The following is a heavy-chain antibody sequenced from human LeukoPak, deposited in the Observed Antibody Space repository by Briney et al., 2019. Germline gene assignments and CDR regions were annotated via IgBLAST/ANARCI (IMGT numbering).Heavy chain of an antibody. CDR1: GFTFSSYW. J-gene: IGHJ4*02. V-gene: IGHV3-74*01. Sequence: GGSLRLSCAASGFTFSSYWMHWVRQAPGKGLVWVSRINSDGSSTSYADSVKGRFTISRDNAKNTLYLQMNSLRAKDTAVYYCASGYYDSSGYFWYWGQGTLVTVSS. CDR3: ASGYYDSSGYFWY. CDR2: INSDGSST. D-gene: IGHD3-22*01.